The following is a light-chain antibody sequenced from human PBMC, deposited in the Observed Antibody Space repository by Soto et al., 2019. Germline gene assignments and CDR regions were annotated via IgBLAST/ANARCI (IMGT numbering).Light chain of an antibody. CDR2: GAS. J-gene: IGKJ1*01. CDR1: QSVSSSY. V-gene: IGKV3D-20*02. Sequence: EIVLTQSPGTLSLSPGERATFSCRASQSVSSSYIGWYQQKRGQAPRRLIYGASIRATGIPDRFSGRGSGTDFSPTISILEPEVVAVYCCQQRSHWPRTFGQGTKVDIK. CDR3: QQRSHWPRT.